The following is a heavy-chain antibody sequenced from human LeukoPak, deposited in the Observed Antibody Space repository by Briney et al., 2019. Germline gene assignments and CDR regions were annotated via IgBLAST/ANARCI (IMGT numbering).Heavy chain of an antibody. J-gene: IGHJ4*02. D-gene: IGHD2-15*01. CDR3: ANFPYCSGTSCNQEI. Sequence: GGSLRLSCAASGFTFDDYGMSWVRQAPGKGLEWVSGINWNGGSTGYADSVKGRFTISRDNAKNSLYLQMNSLRAEDTALYYCANFPYCSGTSCNQEIWGQGTLVTVSS. CDR1: GFTFDDYG. CDR2: INWNGGST. V-gene: IGHV3-20*04.